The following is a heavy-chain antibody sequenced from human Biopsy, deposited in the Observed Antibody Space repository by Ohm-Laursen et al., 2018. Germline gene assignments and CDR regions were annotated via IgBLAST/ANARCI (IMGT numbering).Heavy chain of an antibody. D-gene: IGHD1-26*01. CDR3: ARDALGGGSYRFFY. Sequence: SVKVSCNAFGGTFTNYAISWVRQAPGQGLEWMGGIIPIFGTANYAQKFQGRVTITADESTSTAYMELSSLRSDDTAVYYCARDALGGGSYRFFYWGQGSLVTVSS. CDR2: IIPIFGTA. CDR1: GGTFTNYA. V-gene: IGHV1-69*13. J-gene: IGHJ4*02.